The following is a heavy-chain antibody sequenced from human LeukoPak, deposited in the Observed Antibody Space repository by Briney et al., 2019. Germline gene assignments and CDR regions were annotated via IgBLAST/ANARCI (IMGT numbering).Heavy chain of an antibody. CDR1: GLTFSSYG. V-gene: IGHV3-33*06. CDR2: IWYDGSNK. Sequence: GGSLRLSYAASGLTFSSYGMHWARQAPGKGLEWVAVIWYDGSNKYYADSVKGRFTISRDNSKNTLYLQMNSLRAEDTAVYYCAKDGYSHIPLYFDYWGQGTLVTVSS. J-gene: IGHJ4*02. D-gene: IGHD5-24*01. CDR3: AKDGYSHIPLYFDY.